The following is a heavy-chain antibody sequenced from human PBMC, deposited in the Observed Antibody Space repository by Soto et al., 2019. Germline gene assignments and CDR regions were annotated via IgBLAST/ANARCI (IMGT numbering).Heavy chain of an antibody. J-gene: IGHJ3*02. CDR2: ISSSSSYI. D-gene: IGHD5-12*01. V-gene: IGHV3-21*01. CDR1: GFTFSSYS. CDR3: ARDKYSGYDYRGAFDI. Sequence: GGSLRLSCAASGFTFSSYSMNWVRQAPGKGLEWVSSISSSSSYIYYADSVKGRFTISRDNAKNSLYLQMNSLRAEDTAVYYCARDKYSGYDYRGAFDIWGQGTMVTVSS.